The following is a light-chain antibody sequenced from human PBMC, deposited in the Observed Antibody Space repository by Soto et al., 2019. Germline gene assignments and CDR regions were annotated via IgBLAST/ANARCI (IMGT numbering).Light chain of an antibody. CDR2: GAS. CDR3: RQYGTSLGFP. V-gene: IGKV3-20*01. Sequence: EVVLTQSPGTLSLSPGEGATLSCRASQIVTGDYLAWYQQKLGQAPRLLIYGASKRATGIPDRFSGSGSGTDFTLTISRLEPEDFAVYYCRQYGTSLGFPVGGGTKLDI. CDR1: QIVTGDY. J-gene: IGKJ4*01.